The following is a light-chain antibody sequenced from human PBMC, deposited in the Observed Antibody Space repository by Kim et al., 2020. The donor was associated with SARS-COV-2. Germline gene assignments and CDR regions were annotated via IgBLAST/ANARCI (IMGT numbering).Light chain of an antibody. Sequence: GHSATLSCRAGQRVRHDLAGSTQTSGQAPRHLIYGASTRASGISASFSGSGYGTEFTRTIGGLQSEDLAVYYCQQYKNWPPITFGQGTRLEIK. J-gene: IGKJ5*01. CDR3: QQYKNWPPIT. CDR2: GAS. CDR1: QRVRHD. V-gene: IGKV3D-15*01.